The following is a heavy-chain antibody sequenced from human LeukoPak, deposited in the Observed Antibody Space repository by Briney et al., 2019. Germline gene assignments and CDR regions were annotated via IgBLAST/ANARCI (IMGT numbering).Heavy chain of an antibody. V-gene: IGHV3-11*04. Sequence: GGSLRLSCAASEFTFSDYQMNWIRQAPGKGLEWVSYISSSGSTIYYADSVKGRFTISRDNAKNSLYLQMNSLRAEDTAVYYCARDTYDYDILTGYGLDYWGQGTLVTVSS. CDR1: EFTFSDYQ. D-gene: IGHD3-9*01. J-gene: IGHJ4*02. CDR3: ARDTYDYDILTGYGLDY. CDR2: ISSSGSTI.